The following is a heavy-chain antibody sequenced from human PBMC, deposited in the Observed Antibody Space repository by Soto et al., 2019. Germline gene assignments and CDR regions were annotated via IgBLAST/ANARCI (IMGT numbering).Heavy chain of an antibody. CDR1: GGSINSYY. D-gene: IGHD6-19*01. J-gene: IGHJ4*02. CDR2: SYHSGST. CDR3: ARDLEAVAGSQYYFDY. V-gene: IGHV4-59*01. Sequence: QVQLQESGPGLVKPSETLSLTCTVSGGSINSYYWSWIRQPPGKGLEWIGYSYHSGSTNYTTYNPTLKSRVTMSVDTSKNQFSLKLSSVTAADTAVYYCARDLEAVAGSQYYFDYWGQGRLVTVSS.